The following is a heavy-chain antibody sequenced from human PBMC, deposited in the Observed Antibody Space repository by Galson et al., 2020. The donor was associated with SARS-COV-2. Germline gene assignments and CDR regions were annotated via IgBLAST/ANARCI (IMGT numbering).Heavy chain of an antibody. V-gene: IGHV3-23*01. J-gene: IGHJ6*02. CDR3: AADILTQGIVVVPALDYYYGLDV. D-gene: IGHD2-2*01. CDR2: ISGSGGNT. Sequence: GGSLRLSCAASGFTFSNYAMSWVRQAPGQGLEWVSAISGSGGNTYYADSVNGRFTISRDNSKNTLYLQMNGLRAEDTAVYYCAADILTQGIVVVPALDYYYGLDVWGQGTTVTVSS. CDR1: GFTFSNYA.